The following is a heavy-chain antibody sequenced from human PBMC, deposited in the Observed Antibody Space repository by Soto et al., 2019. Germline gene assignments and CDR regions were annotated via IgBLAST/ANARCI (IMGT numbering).Heavy chain of an antibody. Sequence: ASVKVSCKTSGDTFTSYYMHWVRQAPGQGLEWMGIINPSGGSTSYAQKFQGRVTMTRDTSTSTVYMELSSLRSEDTAVYYCARVVEDYYDSSGYYYWPRAFDIWGQGTMVTVSS. CDR1: GDTFTSYY. J-gene: IGHJ3*02. V-gene: IGHV1-46*01. CDR3: ARVVEDYYDSSGYYYWPRAFDI. D-gene: IGHD3-22*01. CDR2: INPSGGST.